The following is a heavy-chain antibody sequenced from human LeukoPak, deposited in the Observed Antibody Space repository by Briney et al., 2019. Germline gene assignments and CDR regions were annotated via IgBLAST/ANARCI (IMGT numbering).Heavy chain of an antibody. Sequence: GGSLRLSCAASGFTFSTYSMNRVRQAPGKGLEWVSAISGSSDYIYYADSVKGRFTISRDNAKNSLFLQMNSLRAEDTAVYYCARAPTVLVGYCSSASCQADYWGQGTLVTVSS. CDR3: ARAPTVLVGYCSSASCQADY. J-gene: IGHJ4*02. V-gene: IGHV3-21*01. D-gene: IGHD2-2*01. CDR1: GFTFSTYS. CDR2: ISGSSDYI.